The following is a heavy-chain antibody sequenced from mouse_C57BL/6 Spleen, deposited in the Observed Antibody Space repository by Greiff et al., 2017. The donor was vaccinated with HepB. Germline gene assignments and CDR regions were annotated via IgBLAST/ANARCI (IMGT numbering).Heavy chain of an antibody. V-gene: IGHV5-6*01. Sequence: EVKLQESGGDLVKPGGSPKLSCAASGFTFSSYGMSWVRQTPDKRLEWVATISSGGSYTYYPDSVKGRFTISRDNAKNTLYLQMSSLKSEDTAMYYCARPDPFAYWGQGTLVTVSA. CDR2: ISSGGSYT. CDR3: ARPDPFAY. J-gene: IGHJ3*01. CDR1: GFTFSSYG.